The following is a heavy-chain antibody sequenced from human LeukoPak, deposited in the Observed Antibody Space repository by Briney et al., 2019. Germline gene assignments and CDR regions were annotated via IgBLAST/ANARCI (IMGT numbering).Heavy chain of an antibody. Sequence: GGSLRLSCAASGFTFSSYCMHWVRQAPGKGLEWVAVILDDGSNKYYADSVKGRFTISRDQSQNTLYLKMNSMRAEDTAVYYCAQGGVAAAGYDLYYFDYWGPGTLVTVSS. CDR1: GFTFSSYC. CDR3: AQGGVAAAGYDLYYFDY. D-gene: IGHD6-13*01. J-gene: IGHJ4*02. CDR2: ILDDGSNK. V-gene: IGHV3-33*03.